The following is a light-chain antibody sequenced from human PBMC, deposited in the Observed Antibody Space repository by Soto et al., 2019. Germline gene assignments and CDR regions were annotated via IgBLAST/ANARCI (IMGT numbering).Light chain of an antibody. Sequence: ELVMTQSPATLSVSPGDTATLSCRAIQSISRSSAWYQQTPGQPRRLLIYAASTRATGVPARFSGSGSGTEFTLTISRLQSEDFAVYYCQQYYNWRPRFGQGTKVDIK. CDR2: AAS. V-gene: IGKV3-15*01. CDR3: QQYYNWRPR. J-gene: IGKJ1*01. CDR1: QSISRS.